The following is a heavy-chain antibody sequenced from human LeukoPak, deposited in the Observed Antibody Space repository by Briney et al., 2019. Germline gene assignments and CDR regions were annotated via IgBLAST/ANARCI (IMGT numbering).Heavy chain of an antibody. CDR3: ANPETF. CDR2: ISGSGDRT. D-gene: IGHD1-14*01. Sequence: GGSLRLSCAASGFTFGHYDMSWVRQAPGKGLEWVSGISGSGDRTYHADSVKGRFTISRDNSKDTLYLQMSSLRVEDTAVYYCANPETFWGKGTTATVSS. J-gene: IGHJ6*03. V-gene: IGHV3-23*01. CDR1: GFTFGHYD.